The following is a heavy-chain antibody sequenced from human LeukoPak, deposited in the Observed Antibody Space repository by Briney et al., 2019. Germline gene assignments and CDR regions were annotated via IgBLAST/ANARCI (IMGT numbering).Heavy chain of an antibody. Sequence: ASVKVSCKASGYTFTSYDINWVRQATGQGLGWMGWMNPNSGNTGYAQKFQGRVTMTRNTSISTAYMELSSLRSEDTAVYYCARTRSCITMKTCSNWFDPWGQGTLVTVSS. J-gene: IGHJ5*02. D-gene: IGHD3-22*01. CDR2: MNPNSGNT. V-gene: IGHV1-8*01. CDR1: GYTFTSYD. CDR3: ARTRSCITMKTCSNWFDP.